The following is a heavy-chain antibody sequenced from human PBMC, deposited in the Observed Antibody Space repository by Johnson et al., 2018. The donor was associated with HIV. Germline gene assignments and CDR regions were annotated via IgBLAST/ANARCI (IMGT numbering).Heavy chain of an antibody. CDR3: AKDSPGWLVGAIGEDAFDI. CDR2: ISYDGSNK. V-gene: IGHV3-30*18. Sequence: QVQLVESGGGVVQPGRSLRLSCAASGFTFSSYGMHWVRQAPGKGLEWVAVISYDGSNKYYADSVKGRFTISRDNSKNTLYLQMNSLRAEDTAVYYCAKDSPGWLVGAIGEDAFDIWGQGTKVTVSS. CDR1: GFTFSSYG. D-gene: IGHD1-26*01. J-gene: IGHJ3*02.